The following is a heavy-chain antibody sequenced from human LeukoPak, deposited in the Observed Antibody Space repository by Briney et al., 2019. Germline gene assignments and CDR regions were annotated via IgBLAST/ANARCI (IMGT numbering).Heavy chain of an antibody. CDR3: ARDQWGGNYIHDAFDI. Sequence: SETLSLTCTVSGGSLNSGTSYWSWIRQPAGKGPEWIGRIYTSGRTYYNPSLRSRVTISVDMSKNQFSLRLSSVTAADTAVYYCARDQWGGNYIHDAFDIWGQGTMVTVSS. CDR2: IYTSGRT. D-gene: IGHD4-23*01. CDR1: GGSLNSGTSY. J-gene: IGHJ3*02. V-gene: IGHV4-61*02.